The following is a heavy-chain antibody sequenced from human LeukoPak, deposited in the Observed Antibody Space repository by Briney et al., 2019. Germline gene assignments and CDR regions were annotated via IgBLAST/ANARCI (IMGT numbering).Heavy chain of an antibody. J-gene: IGHJ4*02. V-gene: IGHV3-21*05. Sequence: PGGSLRLSCTASGFIFSNHGMNWVRQAPGKGLEWISYISSTSADIYYVDSVKGRFTISRDNAKNSLYLRMNSLRAEDTAIYYCARRGPYFDYWGQGILVTVSS. CDR1: GFIFSNHG. CDR3: ARRGPYFDY. D-gene: IGHD3-10*01. CDR2: ISSTSADI.